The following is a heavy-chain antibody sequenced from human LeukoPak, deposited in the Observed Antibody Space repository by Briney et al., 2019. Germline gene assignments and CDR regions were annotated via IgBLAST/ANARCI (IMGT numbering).Heavy chain of an antibody. CDR2: IRSDGSDK. D-gene: IGHD2/OR15-2a*01. CDR3: AKHDSTSYY. Sequence: GGSLRLSCAASGFIFSRYGMHWVRQAPGKGLEWVAFIRSDGSDKYYAGSVKGRFTISRDNSKNTLYLQMNSLRAEDTAVYYCAKHDSTSYYWGQGTLVTVSS. J-gene: IGHJ4*02. CDR1: GFIFSRYG. V-gene: IGHV3-30*02.